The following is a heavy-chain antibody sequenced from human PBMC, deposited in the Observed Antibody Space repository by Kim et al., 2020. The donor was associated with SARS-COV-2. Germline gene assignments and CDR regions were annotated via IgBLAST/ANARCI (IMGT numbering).Heavy chain of an antibody. Sequence: ASVKVSCKASGYTFTNYYMHWVRQAPGQGLEWMGWINPNSGATNYAQKFQGRVTVTVDTSISAAYMELSRLTSDDTAVYYCARDGYSYGAWFDPWGQGTLVTVSS. CDR2: INPNSGAT. J-gene: IGHJ5*02. CDR1: GYTFTNYY. D-gene: IGHD5-18*01. CDR3: ARDGYSYGAWFDP. V-gene: IGHV1-2*02.